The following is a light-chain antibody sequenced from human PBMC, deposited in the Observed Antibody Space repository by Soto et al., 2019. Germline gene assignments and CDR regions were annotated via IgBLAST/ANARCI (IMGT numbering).Light chain of an antibody. CDR2: GAS. CDR3: QQYGSYSLST. CDR1: QSVSSSY. Sequence: EIVLTQSPGTLSLSPGERATLSCRASQSVSSSYLAWYQQKPGQAPRLLIYGASSSATVIPDRFSGSGSGTDFFLTISRLEPDDFSVYYCQQYGSYSLSTFGHGTKVDIK. V-gene: IGKV3-20*01. J-gene: IGKJ3*01.